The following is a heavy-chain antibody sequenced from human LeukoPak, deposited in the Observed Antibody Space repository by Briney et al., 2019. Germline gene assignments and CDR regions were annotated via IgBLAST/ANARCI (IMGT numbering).Heavy chain of an antibody. V-gene: IGHV3-23*01. J-gene: IGHJ3*02. CDR1: GFTFSSYA. CDR3: AKDRMVTTGLGALDI. D-gene: IGHD4-17*01. Sequence: GGSLSLSCAASGFTFSSYAMSWVRQAPGKGLEWVSAIGGSGVHTYYADSAKGRFTISRDNSKSTLCLQMNNLRGEDTAVYYCAKDRMVTTGLGALDIWGQGQWSPSLQ. CDR2: IGGSGVHT.